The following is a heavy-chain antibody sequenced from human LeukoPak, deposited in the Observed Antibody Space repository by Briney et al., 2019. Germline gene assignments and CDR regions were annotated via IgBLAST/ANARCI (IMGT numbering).Heavy chain of an antibody. Sequence: GASVKVSCKASGGTFSSYAISWVRQAPGQGLEWMGGIIPIFGTANYAQKFQGRVTITADESTSTAYMELSSLRSEDTAVYYCARDRVDYYDSSGYPENWFDPWGQGTLVTVSS. CDR2: IIPIFGTA. D-gene: IGHD3-22*01. V-gene: IGHV1-69*13. J-gene: IGHJ5*02. CDR3: ARDRVDYYDSSGYPENWFDP. CDR1: GGTFSSYA.